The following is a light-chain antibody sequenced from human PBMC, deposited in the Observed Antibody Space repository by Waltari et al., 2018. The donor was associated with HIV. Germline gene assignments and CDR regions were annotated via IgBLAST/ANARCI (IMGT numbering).Light chain of an antibody. CDR3: LQSFTAPLT. CDR1: HNIYKF. J-gene: IGKJ3*01. Sequence: DTQLTQSPSSLSASIGDRITITCRASHNIYKFLSWYQQKSGKAPNLLIYDASSLQSGVPSRFSGSGSGTEFTLTISSLQAEDFATYYCLQSFTAPLTFGPGTKLDIK. V-gene: IGKV1-39*01. CDR2: DAS.